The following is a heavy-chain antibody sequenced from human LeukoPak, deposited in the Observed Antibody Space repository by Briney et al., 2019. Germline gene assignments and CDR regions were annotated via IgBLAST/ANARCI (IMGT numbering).Heavy chain of an antibody. CDR3: ARGDDLLTGSYDWFNP. CDR1: GVSMNNNY. V-gene: IGHV4-4*09. J-gene: IGHJ5*02. CDR2: MSFSGSA. Sequence: SETLSLTCAVSGVSMNNNYWAWIRQSPGGKLEWIEYMSFSGSATYNPSLNSRVSISVDSSKNQFSLDLTSLTAADTAVYYCARGDDLLTGSYDWFNPWGQGTLVIVSS. D-gene: IGHD3-9*01.